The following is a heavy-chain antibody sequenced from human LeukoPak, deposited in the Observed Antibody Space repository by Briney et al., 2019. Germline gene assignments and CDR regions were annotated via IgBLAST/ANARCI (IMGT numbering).Heavy chain of an antibody. Sequence: ASVKVSCKASGYTFTSYGMSWVRQAPGQGLEWMGWINAYSGNTNYAQKLQGRVTMTTDTFTSTAYMELRSLRSDDTAAYYCARVPRVAVTTHSYVDGTAVWGPGTTVTVSS. J-gene: IGHJ6*02. CDR2: INAYSGNT. D-gene: IGHD1-14*01. CDR1: GYTFTSYG. V-gene: IGHV1-18*01. CDR3: ARVPRVAVTTHSYVDGTAV.